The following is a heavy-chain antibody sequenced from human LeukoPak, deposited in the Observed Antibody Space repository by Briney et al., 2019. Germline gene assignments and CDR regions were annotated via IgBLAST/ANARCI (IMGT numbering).Heavy chain of an antibody. J-gene: IGHJ6*03. D-gene: IGHD1-1*01. CDR2: ISDSGSNT. Sequence: GGSLRLSCAASGFPFSSYAMSWVRQAPGKGLEWVSTISDSGSNTYYLDSVKGRFTISRDNSKNTLYLQVNSLRAEDTAVYYCAKEGYSYYYYYMDVWGKGTTVTVSS. V-gene: IGHV3-23*01. CDR3: AKEGYSYYYYYMDV. CDR1: GFPFSSYA.